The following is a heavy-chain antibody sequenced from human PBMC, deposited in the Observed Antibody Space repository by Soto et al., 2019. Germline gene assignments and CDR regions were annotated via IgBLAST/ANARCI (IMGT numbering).Heavy chain of an antibody. CDR2: IYYSGST. CDR3: ASLAPGGSGSYYNVLAEYYYYGMDV. D-gene: IGHD3-10*01. J-gene: IGHJ6*02. CDR1: GGSISSSSYY. V-gene: IGHV4-39*01. Sequence: SGTLSLTCTVSGGSISSSSYYWGWIRQPPGKGLEWIGSIYYSGSTYYNPSLKSRVTISVDTSKNQFSLKLSSVTAADTAVYYCASLAPGGSGSYYNVLAEYYYYGMDVWGQGTTVTVSS.